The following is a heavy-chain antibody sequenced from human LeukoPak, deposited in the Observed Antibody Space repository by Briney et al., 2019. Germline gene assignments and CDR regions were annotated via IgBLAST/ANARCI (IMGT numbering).Heavy chain of an antibody. V-gene: IGHV4-59*01. CDR2: IDHVGNT. Sequence: SETLSLTCTVSNDSISSYYWSWIRQFPGKGLEWIGYIDHVGNTNCDPSLKSRLTLSVDTSKKQLSLQLSSVTAADTAVYYCARMRREVGYYYGSGTGDYFDYWGQGTLVTVSS. J-gene: IGHJ4*02. CDR1: NDSISSYY. D-gene: IGHD3-10*01. CDR3: ARMRREVGYYYGSGTGDYFDY.